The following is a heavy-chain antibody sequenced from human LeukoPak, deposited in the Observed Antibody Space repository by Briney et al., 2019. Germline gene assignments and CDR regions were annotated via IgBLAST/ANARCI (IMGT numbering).Heavy chain of an antibody. V-gene: IGHV1-2*02. CDR2: INPNSGGT. CDR3: ARARGGKGYFDL. J-gene: IGHJ2*01. CDR1: GYTFTGYY. Sequence: ASVKVSCKASGYTFTGYYMHWVRQAPGQGLEWMGWINPNSGGTNYAQKFQGRVTMTRDTSISSAYMELSRLRSDDTAVYYCARARGGKGYFDLWGRGTLVTVSS. D-gene: IGHD4-23*01.